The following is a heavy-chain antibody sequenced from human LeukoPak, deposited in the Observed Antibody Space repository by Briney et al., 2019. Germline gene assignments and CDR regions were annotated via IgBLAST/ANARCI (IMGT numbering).Heavy chain of an antibody. J-gene: IGHJ4*02. CDR3: AKDRGSGSYSHYYFDY. V-gene: IGHV3-9*01. CDR1: GFTFDDYA. Sequence: GRSLRLPCAASGFTFDDYAMHWVRQAPGKGLEWVSGISWNSGSIGYADSVKGRFTISRDNAKNSLYLQMNSLRAEDTALYYCAKDRGSGSYSHYYFDYWGQGTLVTVSS. D-gene: IGHD1-26*01. CDR2: ISWNSGSI.